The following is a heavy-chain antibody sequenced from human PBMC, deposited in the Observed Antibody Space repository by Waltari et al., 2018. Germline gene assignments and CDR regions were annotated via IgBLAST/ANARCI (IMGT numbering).Heavy chain of an antibody. V-gene: IGHV3-7*01. J-gene: IGHJ4*02. D-gene: IGHD4-17*01. CDR3: VTGLTTVTAKDYFDH. CDR2: IKQDGSEK. CDR1: GVPFGNYW. Sequence: EVQLVESGGGSVQLGGSLGLSCAASGVPFGNYWMHWVRQAPGKGLEWVANIKQDGSEKNYVDSVEGRFSISRDNAQNSLYLQMNSLRAEDTAIYYCVTGLTTVTAKDYFDHWGQGALVTVSS.